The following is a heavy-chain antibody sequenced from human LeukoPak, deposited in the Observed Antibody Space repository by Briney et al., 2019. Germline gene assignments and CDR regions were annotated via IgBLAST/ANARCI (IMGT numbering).Heavy chain of an antibody. D-gene: IGHD5-18*01. CDR1: EFTFSRFW. J-gene: IGHJ4*02. CDR2: IKHDGSEK. V-gene: IGHV3-7*01. CDR3: ARGLLWLHALNQ. Sequence: GGSLRLSCAGSEFTFSRFWLSWVRQAPGKGLEWVANIKHDGSEKYYVDSVKGRFTISRDNAKNPLFLQMTSLRADDTAVYYCARGLLWLHALNQWGQGTLVTVSS.